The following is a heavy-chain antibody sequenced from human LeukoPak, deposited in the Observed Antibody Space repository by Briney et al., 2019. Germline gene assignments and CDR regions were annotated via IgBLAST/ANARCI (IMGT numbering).Heavy chain of an antibody. CDR3: ARSPYDFWSAYLHYFDY. Sequence: GGSLRLSCAASGFTFSSYSMNWVRQAPGKGLEWVANIKEDGSEKHYADSVKGRFTISRDNAKNSLYLQMNSLRAEDTAVYYCARSPYDFWSAYLHYFDYWGQGTLVTVSS. D-gene: IGHD3-3*01. CDR1: GFTFSSYS. V-gene: IGHV3-7*01. CDR2: IKEDGSEK. J-gene: IGHJ4*02.